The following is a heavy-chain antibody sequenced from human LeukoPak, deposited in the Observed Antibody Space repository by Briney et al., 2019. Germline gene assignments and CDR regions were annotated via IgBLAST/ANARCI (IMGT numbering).Heavy chain of an antibody. CDR1: GTSIRSGSYY. V-gene: IGHV4-61*02. Sequence: PSETLSLTCTVTGTSIRSGSYYWNWIRQAAGKGLEWIGRIYTSGSTNYNPSLKSRVTMSVDTSKNQFSLKLSSVTAADTAVYYCASSQAISALGAFDIWGQGTMVTVSS. D-gene: IGHD3-9*01. CDR2: IYTSGST. CDR3: ASSQAISALGAFDI. J-gene: IGHJ3*02.